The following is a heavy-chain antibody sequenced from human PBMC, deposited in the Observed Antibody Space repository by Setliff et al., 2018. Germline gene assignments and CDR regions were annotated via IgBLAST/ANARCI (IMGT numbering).Heavy chain of an antibody. CDR2: FTPILLTP. Sequence: ASVKVSCKASGGTFDSYSFTWLRQAPGQGLEWVGGFTPILLTPNYAQKFQGRITITADESTSTAYMELSSLGSEDTAVYYCAGGQPLVRKYYYYMDVWGKGTTVTVSS. D-gene: IGHD3-10*01. CDR3: AGGQPLVRKYYYYMDV. V-gene: IGHV1-69*13. CDR1: GGTFDSYS. J-gene: IGHJ6*03.